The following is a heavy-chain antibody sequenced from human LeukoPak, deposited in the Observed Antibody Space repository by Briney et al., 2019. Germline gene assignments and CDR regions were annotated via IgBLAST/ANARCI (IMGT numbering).Heavy chain of an antibody. CDR1: GYLFTGFY. V-gene: IGHV1-2*02. D-gene: IGHD3-10*01. CDR2: INPNSGDT. J-gene: IGHJ3*02. Sequence: ASVKVSCKTSGYLFTGFYIHWVRQVPGQGLEWMGWINPNSGDTKSAPKFQGRVTMTRDKSIRTAYMELSRLTSDDTAVYYCARNIWFGESADAFDIWGQGTMVTVSS. CDR3: ARNIWFGESADAFDI.